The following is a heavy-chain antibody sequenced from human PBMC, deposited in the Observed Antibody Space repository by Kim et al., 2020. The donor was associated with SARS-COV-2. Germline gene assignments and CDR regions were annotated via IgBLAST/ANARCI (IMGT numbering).Heavy chain of an antibody. J-gene: IGHJ5*02. CDR2: IRSSSSYI. D-gene: IGHD2-8*01. CDR1: GFTFSSYS. CDR3: AGGNAGDGAGLFDP. V-gene: IGHV3-21*01. Sequence: GGSLRLSCAASGFTFSSYSMNWVRQAPGKGLEWVSSIRSSSSYIYYADSVKGRFTISRDNAKNSLYLQMNSLRAEDTAVYYCAGGNAGDGAGLFDPWGQGTLVTVSS.